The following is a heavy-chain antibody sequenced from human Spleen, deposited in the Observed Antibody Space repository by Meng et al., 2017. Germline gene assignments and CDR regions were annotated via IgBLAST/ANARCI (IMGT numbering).Heavy chain of an antibody. Sequence: GGSLRLSCAASGFTFSTYSMNWVRQAPGKGLEWLSSVSSTSSYKYYAESVEGRFTISRDNTKNSLYLQMNNLRAEDTAVYYCARDPSYWYNQVDYRGQGTLVTVSS. CDR3: ARDPSYWYNQVDY. D-gene: IGHD1/OR15-1a*01. CDR2: VSSTSSYK. J-gene: IGHJ4*02. CDR1: GFTFSTYS. V-gene: IGHV3-21*01.